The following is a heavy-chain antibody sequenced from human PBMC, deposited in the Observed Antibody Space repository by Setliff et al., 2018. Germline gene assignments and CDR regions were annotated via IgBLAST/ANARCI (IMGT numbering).Heavy chain of an antibody. D-gene: IGHD5-12*01. CDR1: GYTFTTYA. CDR3: ARASRYGTIRYRGDYYMDV. J-gene: IGHJ6*03. CDR2: INTNTGNP. Sequence: GASVKVSCKASGYTFTTYAISWMRQAPGQGLEWMGWINTNTGNPSYAQGFTGRFVFSLDTSVSTAYLQISSLKADDTAIYYCARASRYGTIRYRGDYYMDVWGKGTTVTVSS. V-gene: IGHV7-4-1*02.